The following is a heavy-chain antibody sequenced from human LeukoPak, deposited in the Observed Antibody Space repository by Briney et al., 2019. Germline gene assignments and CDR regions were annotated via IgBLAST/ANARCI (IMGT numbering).Heavy chain of an antibody. J-gene: IGHJ4*02. CDR2: ISSNGGST. D-gene: IGHD3-9*01. Sequence: GGSLRLSCAASGFTFSSYAMHWVRQAPGKGLEYVSAISSNGGSTYYANSVKGRFTISRDNSKNTLYLQMGSLRAEDMAVYYCARGLRIYDILTGSPGYWGQGTLVTVSS. CDR3: ARGLRIYDILTGSPGY. CDR1: GFTFSSYA. V-gene: IGHV3-64*01.